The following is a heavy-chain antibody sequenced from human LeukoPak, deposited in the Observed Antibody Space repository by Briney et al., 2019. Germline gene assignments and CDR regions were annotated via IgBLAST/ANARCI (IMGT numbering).Heavy chain of an antibody. D-gene: IGHD2-15*01. J-gene: IGHJ5*02. Sequence: SETLSLTCTVSGGSISSYYWRCIRQPPGNGLEWIGYIYYSGSTNYNPSLKSRVTISVDTSKNQFSLKLSSVTAADTAVYYCARYCSGGSCSQPPRTFDPWGQGTLVTVSS. CDR3: ARYCSGGSCSQPPRTFDP. CDR2: IYYSGST. V-gene: IGHV4-59*01. CDR1: GGSISSYY.